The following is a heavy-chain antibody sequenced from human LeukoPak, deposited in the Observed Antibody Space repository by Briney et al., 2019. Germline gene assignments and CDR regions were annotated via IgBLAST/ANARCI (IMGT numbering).Heavy chain of an antibody. J-gene: IGHJ3*02. CDR1: GFTFSSYG. Sequence: GRSLRLSCAASGFTFSSYGMHWVRQAPGKGLEWVAVISYDGSNKYYADSVKGRFTISRDNSKNTLYLQMDSLRAEDAAIYYCARSIMYGDHGEDIWGQGTVVAVSS. V-gene: IGHV3-30*03. D-gene: IGHD4-17*01. CDR3: ARSIMYGDHGEDI. CDR2: ISYDGSNK.